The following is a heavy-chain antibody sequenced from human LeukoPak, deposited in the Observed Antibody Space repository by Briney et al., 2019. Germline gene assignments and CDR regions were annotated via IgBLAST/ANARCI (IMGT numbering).Heavy chain of an antibody. CDR1: GFTFSNCW. D-gene: IGHD4-17*01. CDR3: ARDLKYGDSVDWFDP. Sequence: GGSLRLSCAASGFTFSNCWMSWVRQAPGKGLEWVANIKEDGSEKYYVDSVKGRFTISRDNARNSLYLQMNSLRAEDTAVYYCARDLKYGDSVDWFDPWGQGTLVTVSS. CDR2: IKEDGSEK. V-gene: IGHV3-7*01. J-gene: IGHJ5*02.